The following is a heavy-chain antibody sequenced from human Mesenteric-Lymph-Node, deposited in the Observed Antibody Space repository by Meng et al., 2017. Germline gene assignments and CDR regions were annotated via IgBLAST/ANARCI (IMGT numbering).Heavy chain of an antibody. Sequence: QVQLQEAGPGLVKPSQTLSLTCTAPGDSISSDIWWSWVRQPPGKGLEWIGEVYHRGDTNYNPSLKSRVDISVDKSKNQFYLSLFSVTAADTAVYYCGRDQGRELINHWGQGTLVTVSS. CDR1: GDSISSDIW. J-gene: IGHJ4*02. CDR2: VYHRGDT. CDR3: GRDQGRELINH. D-gene: IGHD1-7*01. V-gene: IGHV4-4*02.